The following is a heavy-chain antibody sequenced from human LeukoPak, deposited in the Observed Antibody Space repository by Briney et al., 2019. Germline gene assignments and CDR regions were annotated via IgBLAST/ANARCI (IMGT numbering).Heavy chain of an antibody. J-gene: IGHJ4*02. V-gene: IGHV3-21*01. CDR3: ARRSYYYDSSGYELQPFGY. Sequence: GGSLRLSCAASGFTFSSYSMNWVRQAPGKGLEWVSSISSSSSYIYYADSVKGRFTISRDNAKNSLYLQMNSLRAEDTAVYYCARRSYYYDSSGYELQPFGYWGQGTLVTVSS. CDR1: GFTFSSYS. CDR2: ISSSSSYI. D-gene: IGHD3-22*01.